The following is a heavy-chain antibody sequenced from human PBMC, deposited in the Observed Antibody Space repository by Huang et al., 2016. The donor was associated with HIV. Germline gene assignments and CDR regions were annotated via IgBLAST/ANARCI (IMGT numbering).Heavy chain of an antibody. D-gene: IGHD3-10*01. CDR2: ISAYSGHT. V-gene: IGHV1-18*01. J-gene: IGHJ4*02. Sequence: QVQLLQSGAEVKKPGASLKVSCKASGYVFSNYGISWVRQAPGQGLEWMGWISAYSGHTNYAQKFKGRVTVTTETATSTAFMELGGLGSDDTAVYYCARRGDYYGQIFDHWGQGTLVIVSS. CDR1: GYVFSNYG. CDR3: ARRGDYYGQIFDH.